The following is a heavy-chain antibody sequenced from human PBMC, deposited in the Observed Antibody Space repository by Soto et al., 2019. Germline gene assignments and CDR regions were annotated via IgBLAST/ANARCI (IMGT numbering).Heavy chain of an antibody. V-gene: IGHV1-46*01. D-gene: IGHD2-15*01. CDR1: GYIFTAYS. Sequence: QVQLVQSGAEVKKPGASVKVSCKTSGYIFTAYSMHWVRQAPGQGLEWMGVVNPSGGSAHYAQSFEGRVTLTRDTSTSTFYMELSSLRSEDTDVYYCAREENCRGGTCYSEYFHHWGQGNLVTDSS. CDR2: VNPSGGSA. J-gene: IGHJ1*01. CDR3: AREENCRGGTCYSEYFHH.